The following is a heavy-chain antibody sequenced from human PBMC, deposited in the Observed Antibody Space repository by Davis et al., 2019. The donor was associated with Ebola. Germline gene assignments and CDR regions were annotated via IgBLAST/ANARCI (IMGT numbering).Heavy chain of an antibody. CDR3: ARDLTGTYDFDY. J-gene: IGHJ4*02. D-gene: IGHD3-9*01. Sequence: ASVKVSCKASGYTFTSYGITWVRQAPGQGLEWMGWIGTYNGNTNYAQKLQGRVTMTTETSTSTAYMELRSLRSDDTAVYYCARDLTGTYDFDYWGQGTLVTVSS. CDR1: GYTFTSYG. CDR2: IGTYNGNT. V-gene: IGHV1-18*01.